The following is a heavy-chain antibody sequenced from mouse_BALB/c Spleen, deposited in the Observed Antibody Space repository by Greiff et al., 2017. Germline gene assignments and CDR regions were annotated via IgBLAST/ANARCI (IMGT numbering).Heavy chain of an antibody. J-gene: IGHJ4*01. CDR3: ARDRYDYDYAMDY. Sequence: DVKLVESGPGLVKPSQSLSLTCSVTGYSITSGYYWNWIRQFPGNKLEWMGYISYDGSNNYNPSLKNRISITRDTSKNQFFLKLNSVTTEDTATYYCARDRYDYDYAMDYWGQGTSVTVSS. V-gene: IGHV3-6*02. CDR2: ISYDGSN. D-gene: IGHD2-4*01. CDR1: GYSITSGYY.